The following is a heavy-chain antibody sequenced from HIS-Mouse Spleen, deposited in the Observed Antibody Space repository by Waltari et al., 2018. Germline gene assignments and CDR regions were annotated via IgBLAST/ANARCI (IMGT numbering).Heavy chain of an antibody. CDR2: IWYDGSNK. CDR3: AKAYSYGYRAFDI. V-gene: IGHV3-33*06. Sequence: QVQLVESGGGVVQPGRSLRLSCAASGFTFSSYGMHWVRQAPGKGLEWVAVIWYDGSNKYYAASVKGRFTISRDNSKNTLYLQMNSLRAEDTAVYYCAKAYSYGYRAFDIWGQGTMVTVSS. D-gene: IGHD5-18*01. J-gene: IGHJ3*02. CDR1: GFTFSSYG.